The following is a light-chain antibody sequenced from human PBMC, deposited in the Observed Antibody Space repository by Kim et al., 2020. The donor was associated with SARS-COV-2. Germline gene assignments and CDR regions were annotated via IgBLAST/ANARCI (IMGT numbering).Light chain of an antibody. V-gene: IGLV2-14*01. CDR2: DVS. Sequence: QSALTQPASVSGSPGQSITISCTGTSSDVGGYNYVSWYQQHPGKAPKLMIYDVSKRTSGVSNRFSGSKSGNTASLTSSGLQAEDEADYYCSSYTSSSTVFGGGTQLTVL. CDR1: SSDVGGYNY. CDR3: SSYTSSSTV. J-gene: IGLJ7*01.